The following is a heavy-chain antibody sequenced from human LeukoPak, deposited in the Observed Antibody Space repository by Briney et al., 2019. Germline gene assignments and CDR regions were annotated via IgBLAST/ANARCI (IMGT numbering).Heavy chain of an antibody. V-gene: IGHV4-34*01. D-gene: IGHD5-12*01. CDR3: ARDGIVATIDYYYYYGMDV. CDR1: GGSFSGYY. J-gene: IGHJ6*02. CDR2: INHSGST. Sequence: SETLSLTCAVYGGSFSGYYWSWIRQPPGKGLEWIGEINHSGSTNYNPSLKSRVTMSVDTSKNQFSLKLSSVTAADTAVYYCARDGIVATIDYYYYYGMDVWGQGTTVTVSS.